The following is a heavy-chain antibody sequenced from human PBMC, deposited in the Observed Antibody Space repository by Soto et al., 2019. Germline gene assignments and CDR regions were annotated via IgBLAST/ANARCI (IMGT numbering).Heavy chain of an antibody. J-gene: IGHJ3*01. D-gene: IGHD1-7*01. CDR2: ISYSADKP. Sequence: EVQLLESGGGLVQPGGSLRLSCAASGFTFNTYVMNWVRQAPGKGLEWVSTISYSADKPHYADSVKGRFTISRDNSRDTLFLQRNSLRADDAAVYYCARRARTATTNWGAFDVWGQGTMVTVSS. CDR1: GFTFNTYV. CDR3: ARRARTATTNWGAFDV. V-gene: IGHV3-23*01.